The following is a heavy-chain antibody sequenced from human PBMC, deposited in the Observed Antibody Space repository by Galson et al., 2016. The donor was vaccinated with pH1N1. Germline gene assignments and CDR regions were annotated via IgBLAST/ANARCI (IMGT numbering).Heavy chain of an antibody. D-gene: IGHD5/OR15-5a*01. V-gene: IGHV2-5*02. CDR3: ARNGYGVDVGILGY. Sequence: PALVKPTQTLTLTCTFSGFSLSTSGVGVGWIRQPPGKALEWLALIYWDDDKRYSPSLKSRLTITKDTSKNQVVLTMTNMDPVDTATYYCARNGYGVDVGILGYLGEGTLLSASS. CDR1: GFSLSTSGVG. J-gene: IGHJ4*02. CDR2: IYWDDDK.